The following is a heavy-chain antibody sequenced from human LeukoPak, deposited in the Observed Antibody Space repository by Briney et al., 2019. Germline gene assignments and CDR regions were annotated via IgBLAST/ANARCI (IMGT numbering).Heavy chain of an antibody. CDR1: GFIFSNYG. CDR3: GY. V-gene: IGHV3-13*01. D-gene: IGHD3-10*01. CDR2: IGPAGDA. Sequence: GGSLRLSCAASGFIFSNYGMHWVRQVPGEGLQWVAVIGPAGDAYYAGSVKGRFTISRENANDSLYLHYCARAVEMGSFFGLGYWGQGTLVTVSS. J-gene: IGHJ4*02.